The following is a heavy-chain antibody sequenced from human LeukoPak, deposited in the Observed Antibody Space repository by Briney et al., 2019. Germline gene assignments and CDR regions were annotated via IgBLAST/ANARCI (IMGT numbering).Heavy chain of an antibody. CDR2: IYYSGST. J-gene: IGHJ4*02. CDR3: ARQPSGYYSSFDY. CDR1: GGSISSGGYY. Sequence: SETLSLTCTVSGGSISSGGYYWSWLRQHPGKGLEWIGYIYYSGSTYYNPSLKSRVTISVDTSKNQFSLKLSSVTAADTAVYYCARQPSGYYSSFDYWGQGTLVTVSS. D-gene: IGHD3-22*01. V-gene: IGHV4-31*03.